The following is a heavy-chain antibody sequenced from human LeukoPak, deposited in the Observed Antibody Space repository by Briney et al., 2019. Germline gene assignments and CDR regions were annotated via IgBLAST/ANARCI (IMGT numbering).Heavy chain of an antibody. J-gene: IGHJ3*02. CDR3: AREVDDSSSDAFDI. CDR1: GFTFRNYW. Sequence: PGGSLTLSCTASGFTFRNYWMQWVRQAQGKGIVWVSNINSDGRITSYADSVKGRFNISRDNAENRLYLQMNSLRAEDTAVYYCAREVDDSSSDAFDIWGQGTMVTVSS. D-gene: IGHD3-22*01. V-gene: IGHV3-74*01. CDR2: INSDGRIT.